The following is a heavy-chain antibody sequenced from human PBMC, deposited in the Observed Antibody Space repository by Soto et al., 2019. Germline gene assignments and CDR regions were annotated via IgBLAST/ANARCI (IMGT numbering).Heavy chain of an antibody. V-gene: IGHV1-2*04. CDR3: ARFAAPPGPRYSVDYYYGMDV. J-gene: IGHJ6*02. D-gene: IGHD1-20*01. CDR1: GYTFTGYY. CDR2: INPNSGGT. Sequence: ASVKVSCKASGYTFTGYYMHWVRQAPGQGLEWMGWINPNSGGTNYAQKFQGWVTMTRDTSISTAYMELSRLRSDDTAVYYCARFAAPPGPRYSVDYYYGMDVWGQGTTVTVSS.